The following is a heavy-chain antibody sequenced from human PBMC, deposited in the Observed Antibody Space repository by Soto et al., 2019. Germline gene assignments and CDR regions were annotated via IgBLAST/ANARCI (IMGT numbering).Heavy chain of an antibody. CDR2: IDRDGSKT. V-gene: IGHV3-74*01. J-gene: IGHJ6*02. CDR3: ARNYDSYYYGMDV. Sequence: GSLRLSCAASGFTFSAYWMEWVRQAPGKGLVWVSRIDRDGSKTYHAESVKGRFTISRDNAKNTVYLQMNSLRAEDTAVYYCARNYDSYYYGMDVWGQGTTVTVSS. D-gene: IGHD3-16*01. CDR1: GFTFSAYW.